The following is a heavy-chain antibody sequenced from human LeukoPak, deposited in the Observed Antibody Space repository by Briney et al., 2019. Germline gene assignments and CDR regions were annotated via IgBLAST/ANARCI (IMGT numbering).Heavy chain of an antibody. V-gene: IGHV4-59*12. CDR1: GGSITNYY. D-gene: IGHD3-10*01. CDR3: ARDPDYGSSRNAFDI. CDR2: NYYSGST. Sequence: PSETLSLTCTVSGGSITNYYWSWIRQPPGKGLEWIGYNYYSGSTYYNPSLKSRVTISVDTSKNQFSLKLGSVTAADTAVYYCARDPDYGSSRNAFDIWGQGTMVTVSS. J-gene: IGHJ3*02.